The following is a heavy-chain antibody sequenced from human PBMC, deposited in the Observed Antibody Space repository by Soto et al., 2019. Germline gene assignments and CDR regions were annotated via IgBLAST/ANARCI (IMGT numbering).Heavy chain of an antibody. J-gene: IGHJ6*03. CDR2: INDSGNI. D-gene: IGHD3-10*01. Sequence: SETLSLTCAVYGGSFSGYQWTWIRQTPEKGLEWIGEINDSGNINYNPSLKSRVTILVDTAKKQISLRLRSVTAADTAVYYCARGLILCFGDLPGGGGYYYYMAVGGKGTTVTVSS. V-gene: IGHV4-34*01. CDR3: ARGLILCFGDLPGGGGYYYYMAV. CDR1: GGSFSGYQ.